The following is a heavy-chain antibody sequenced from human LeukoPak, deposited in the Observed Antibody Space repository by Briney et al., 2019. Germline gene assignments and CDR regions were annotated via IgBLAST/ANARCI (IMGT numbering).Heavy chain of an antibody. V-gene: IGHV1-2*02. CDR3: ARSLYSGTYYRFGY. CDR1: GYTFTGYY. Sequence: ASVKVSCKASGYTFTGYYMHWVRQAPGQGLEGMGWINPNSGGTNYAQKCQVRVTMTRDTSITTAYMELSRLRSDDTAVYYCARSLYSGTYYRFGYWGQGTLVTVSS. J-gene: IGHJ4*02. CDR2: INPNSGGT. D-gene: IGHD1-26*01.